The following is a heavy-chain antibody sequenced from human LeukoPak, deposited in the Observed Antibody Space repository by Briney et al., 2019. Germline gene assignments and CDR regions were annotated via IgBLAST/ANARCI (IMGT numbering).Heavy chain of an antibody. Sequence: SETLSLTCAVYGGSFSGYYWSWIRQPPGKGLEWIGEINHSGSTNYNPSLKSRVTISVDTSKNQFSLKLSSVTAADTAVYYCARDPSIAAADSYYFDYWGQGTLVTVSS. V-gene: IGHV4-34*01. D-gene: IGHD6-13*01. CDR2: INHSGST. J-gene: IGHJ4*02. CDR3: ARDPSIAAADSYYFDY. CDR1: GGSFSGYY.